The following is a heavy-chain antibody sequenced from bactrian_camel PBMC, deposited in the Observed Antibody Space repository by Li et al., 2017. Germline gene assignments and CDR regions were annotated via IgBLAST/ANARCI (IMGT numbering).Heavy chain of an antibody. J-gene: IGHJ4*01. V-gene: IGHV3S40*01. Sequence: DVQLVESGGGLVQPGQSLNLSCAASGFDFSAASMSWVRQAPGKEQEFVSVISASGASTSYADSAKGRSTISRDNAKNTVYLQMNSLKPEDTAVYYCAARVQIPSRYCPGDPTTGHWGQGTQVTVS. CDR3: AARVQIPSRYCPGDPTTGH. CDR2: ISASGAST. CDR1: GFDFSAAS. D-gene: IGHD7*01.